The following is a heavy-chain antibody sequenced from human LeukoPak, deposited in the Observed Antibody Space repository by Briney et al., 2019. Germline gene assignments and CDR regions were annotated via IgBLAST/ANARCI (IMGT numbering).Heavy chain of an antibody. CDR1: GGSFSGYY. CDR2: INHSGST. V-gene: IGHV4-34*01. CDR3: ASAFGWFLYDYVWGSYRSPFDY. J-gene: IGHJ4*02. D-gene: IGHD3-16*02. Sequence: SETPSLTCAVYGGSFSGYYWSWIRQPPGKGLECIGEINHSGSTNYNPSLKSRVTISVDTSKNQFSLKLSSVTAADTAVYYCASAFGWFLYDYVWGSYRSPFDYWGQGTLVTVSS.